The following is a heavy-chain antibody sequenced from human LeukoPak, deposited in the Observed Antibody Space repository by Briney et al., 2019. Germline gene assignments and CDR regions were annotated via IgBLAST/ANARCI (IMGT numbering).Heavy chain of an antibody. CDR3: ARADKKSSYDYVWGSYRSARAFDI. J-gene: IGHJ3*02. D-gene: IGHD3-16*02. V-gene: IGHV4-38-2*02. CDR1: GYSISSGYY. Sequence: SETLSLTXTVSGYSISSGYYWGWIRQPPGKGLEWIGSIYHSGSTYYNPSLKSRVTISVDTSKNQFSLKLSSVTAADTAVYYCARADKKSSYDYVWGSYRSARAFDIWGQGTMVTVSS. CDR2: IYHSGST.